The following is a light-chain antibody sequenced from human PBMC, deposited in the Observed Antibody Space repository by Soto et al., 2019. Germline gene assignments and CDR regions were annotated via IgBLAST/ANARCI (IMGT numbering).Light chain of an antibody. CDR2: GAS. CDR1: QSVSSN. CDR3: QQYNNWPGT. J-gene: IGKJ1*01. V-gene: IGKV3-15*01. Sequence: EIVMTQSPATLSVSPGERATLSCRASQSVSSNLAWYQQKPGQAPRLLIYGASTRATGIPARFSGSGSATEFTLTISSRQSEDFAVYYCQQYNNWPGTFGQGTKVELK.